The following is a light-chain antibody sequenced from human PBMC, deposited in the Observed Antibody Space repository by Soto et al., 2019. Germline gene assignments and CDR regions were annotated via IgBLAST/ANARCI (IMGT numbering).Light chain of an antibody. J-gene: IGLJ2*01. CDR3: CSYAGRDTYVV. Sequence: QSALTQPRSVSGSPGQSVTISCTGTSSDVGAYRYVSWYQQHPDKAPKLMIYDVSQRPSGVPDRFSGSKSGYTAFLTISGLHDEDEAEYYCCSYAGRDTYVVFGGGTKLTVL. V-gene: IGLV2-11*01. CDR1: SSDVGAYRY. CDR2: DVS.